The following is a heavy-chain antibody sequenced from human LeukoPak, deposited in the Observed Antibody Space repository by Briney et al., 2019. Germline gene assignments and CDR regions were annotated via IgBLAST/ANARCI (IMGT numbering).Heavy chain of an antibody. J-gene: IGHJ4*02. CDR2: IYPGDSDT. CDR3: AILSSGWYYFDY. Sequence: ESLKISCKGSGYSFINYWIGWVRQIPGKGREWMAIIYPGDSDTKYSPSFQGQVTISADKSITTAYLRWSSLKASDTAMYYCAILSSGWYYFDYWGQGTLVTVSS. V-gene: IGHV5-51*01. CDR1: GYSFINYW. D-gene: IGHD6-19*01.